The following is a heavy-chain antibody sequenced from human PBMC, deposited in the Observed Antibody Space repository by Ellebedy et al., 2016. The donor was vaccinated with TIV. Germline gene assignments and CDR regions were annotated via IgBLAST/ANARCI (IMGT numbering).Heavy chain of an antibody. D-gene: IGHD6-13*01. J-gene: IGHJ5*02. CDR2: INPNSGGT. CDR3: ARYGELSSSWFSGGWFDP. V-gene: IGHV1-2*02. CDR1: GYTFTGYY. Sequence: AASVKVSCKASGYTFTGYYMHWVRQAPGQGLEWMGWINPNSGGTNYAQKFQGRVTMTRDTSISTAYMELRRLRSDDTAVYYCARYGELSSSWFSGGWFDPWGQGTLVTVSS.